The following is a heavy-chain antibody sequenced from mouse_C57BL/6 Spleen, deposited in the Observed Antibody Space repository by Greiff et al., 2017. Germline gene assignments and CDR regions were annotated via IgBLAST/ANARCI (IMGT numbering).Heavy chain of an antibody. Sequence: VQLQQSGAELAKPGASVKLSCKASGYTFTSYWMHWVKQRPGQGLEWVGYINPSSGYTKYNQKFKDQATLTADKSSSTAYMLLGSLTSEDSAVYYCAHANLYYFDYWGHGTTLTFAS. J-gene: IGHJ2*01. CDR3: AHANLYYFDY. D-gene: IGHD4-1*01. V-gene: IGHV1-7*01. CDR1: GYTFTSYW. CDR2: INPSSGYT.